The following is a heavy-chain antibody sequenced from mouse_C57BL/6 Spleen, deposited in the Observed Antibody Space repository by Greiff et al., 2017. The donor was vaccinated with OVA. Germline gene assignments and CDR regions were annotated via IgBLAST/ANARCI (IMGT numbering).Heavy chain of an antibody. D-gene: IGHD1-1*01. J-gene: IGHJ2*01. CDR1: GYTFTDYY. V-gene: IGHV1-26*01. CDR2: INPNNGGT. Sequence: VQLQQSGPELVKPGASVKISCKASGYTFTDYYMNWVKQSHGKSLEWIGDINPNNGGTSYNQKFKGKATLTVDKSSSTAYMELRSLTSEDSAVYYCARFPFYGSSSYYFDYWGQGTTLTVSS. CDR3: ARFPFYGSSSYYFDY.